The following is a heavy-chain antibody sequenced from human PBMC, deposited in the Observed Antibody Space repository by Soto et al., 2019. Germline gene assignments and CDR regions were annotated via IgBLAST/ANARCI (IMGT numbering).Heavy chain of an antibody. CDR1: GFSFSFYV. CDR3: AKDKASAGTEYFQD. CDR2: ISYDGSNK. D-gene: IGHD6-13*01. V-gene: IGHV3-30*18. Sequence: QVQLVESGGGVVQSGRSLRLSCAASGFSFSFYVMHWVRQAPGKGLEWVAVISYDGSNKNYADSVKGRFTISRDKPKNTLYLQMNSLRPEDTAVYYCAKDKASAGTEYFQDWGQGTLVTVSS. J-gene: IGHJ1*01.